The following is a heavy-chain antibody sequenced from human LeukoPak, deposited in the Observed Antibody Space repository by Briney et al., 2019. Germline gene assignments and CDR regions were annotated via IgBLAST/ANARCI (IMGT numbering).Heavy chain of an antibody. D-gene: IGHD1-26*01. CDR2: IWYDGSNK. CDR1: GFTFSRYW. CDR3: AGDRATSYFDY. J-gene: IGHJ4*02. Sequence: GGSLRLSCVGSGFTFSRYWLNWVRQAPGKGLEWVAFIWYDGSNKYYTDSVKGRFTISRDNSKNTLYLQMNSLRAEDTAVYYCAGDRATSYFDYWGQGALVTISS. V-gene: IGHV3-33*07.